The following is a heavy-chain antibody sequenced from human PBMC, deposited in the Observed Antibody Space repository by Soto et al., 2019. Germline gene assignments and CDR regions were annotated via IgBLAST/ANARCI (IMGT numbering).Heavy chain of an antibody. CDR2: INSDGSST. CDR3: ARDRARQFWYYYYGMDV. J-gene: IGHJ6*02. Sequence: GGSLRLSCAASGFTFSSYWMHWVRQAPGKGLVWVSRINSDGSSTSYADSVKGRFTISRDNAKNTLYLQMNSLRAEDTAVYYCARDRARQFWYYYYGMDVWGQGTTVTVSS. CDR1: GFTFSSYW. V-gene: IGHV3-74*01. D-gene: IGHD3-3*01.